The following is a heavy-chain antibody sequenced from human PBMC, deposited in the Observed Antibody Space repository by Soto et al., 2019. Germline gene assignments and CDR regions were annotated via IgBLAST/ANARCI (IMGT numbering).Heavy chain of an antibody. Sequence: ETLSLTCAVSGGSISSSNWWSWVRQPPGKGLEWIGEIYHSGSTNYNPSLKSRVTISVDKSKNQFSLKLSSVTAADTAVYYCAREAIFGVVIIRYFDDWGQGTLVTVSS. CDR2: IYHSGST. J-gene: IGHJ4*02. V-gene: IGHV4-4*02. D-gene: IGHD3-3*01. CDR1: GGSISSSNW. CDR3: AREAIFGVVIIRYFDD.